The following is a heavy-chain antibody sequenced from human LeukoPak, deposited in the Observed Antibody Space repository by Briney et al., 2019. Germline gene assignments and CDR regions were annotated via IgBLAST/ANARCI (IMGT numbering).Heavy chain of an antibody. D-gene: IGHD2-15*01. CDR3: ARTPRMPAT. CDR2: IGPSGSDI. CDR1: GFTFSDVY. J-gene: IGHJ4*01. V-gene: IGHV3-11*01. Sequence: GGSLRLSCAASGFTFSDVYMSWIRQAPGKGPELVSYIGPSGSDIRYADSVKGRFTTSRDNAKNSLYLQMNSLRAEDTAVYYCARTPRMPATWGHGNLVTVSP.